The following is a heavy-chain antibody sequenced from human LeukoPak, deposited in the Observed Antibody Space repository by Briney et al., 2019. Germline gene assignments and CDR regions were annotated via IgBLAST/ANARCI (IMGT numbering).Heavy chain of an antibody. CDR1: GFTFSYYG. CDR3: ARDGDAGGRYYYDSSGYSPLFDY. CDR2: ISDDGSNE. J-gene: IGHJ4*02. Sequence: PGGSLRLSCAASGFTFSYYGMHWVRQAPGKGLEWVAAISDDGSNEYYADSVKGRFTISRDNSKNTLYLQMNSLRAEDTAVYYCARDGDAGGRYYYDSSGYSPLFDYWGQGTLVTVSS. D-gene: IGHD3-22*01. V-gene: IGHV3-30*03.